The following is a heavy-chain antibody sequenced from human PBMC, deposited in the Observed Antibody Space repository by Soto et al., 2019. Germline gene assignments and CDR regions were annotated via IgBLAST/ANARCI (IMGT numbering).Heavy chain of an antibody. D-gene: IGHD3-22*01. V-gene: IGHV3-48*02. CDR1: GFTFSSYS. CDR3: ARELAYYDRSYFDP. Sequence: PGGSLRLSCAASGFTFSSYSMNWVRQAPGKGLEWVSYISSSSSTIYYADSVKGRFTISRDNAKNSLYLQMNSLRDEDTAVYYCARELAYYDRSYFDPWGQGTLVTVSS. CDR2: ISSSSSTI. J-gene: IGHJ5*02.